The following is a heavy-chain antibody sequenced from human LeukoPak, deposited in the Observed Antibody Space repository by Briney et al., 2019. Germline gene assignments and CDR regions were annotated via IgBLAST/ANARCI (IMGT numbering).Heavy chain of an antibody. CDR1: GGTFSSYA. CDR3: ARAGHDYGAPQEGYFDY. CDR2: IIPIFGTA. D-gene: IGHD4-17*01. Sequence: SVKVSCKASGGTFSSYAISWVRQATGQGLEWMGGIIPIFGTANYAQKFQGRVTITADESTSTAYMELSSLRSEDTAVYYCARAGHDYGAPQEGYFDYWGQGTLVTVSS. V-gene: IGHV1-69*13. J-gene: IGHJ4*02.